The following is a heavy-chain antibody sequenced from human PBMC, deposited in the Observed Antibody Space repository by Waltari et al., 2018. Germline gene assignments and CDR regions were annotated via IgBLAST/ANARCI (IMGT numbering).Heavy chain of an antibody. CDR3: ARKGSSWYNWFDP. V-gene: IGHV4-59*01. J-gene: IGHJ5*02. Sequence: QVQLQESGPGLVKPSETLSLTCTVPGGSIRRYYWSWIRQPPGKGLEWIGYIYYSGSTNYNPSLKSRVTISVDTSKNQFSLKLSSVTAADTAVYYCARKGSSWYNWFDPWGQGTLVTVSS. D-gene: IGHD6-13*01. CDR1: GGSIRRYY. CDR2: IYYSGST.